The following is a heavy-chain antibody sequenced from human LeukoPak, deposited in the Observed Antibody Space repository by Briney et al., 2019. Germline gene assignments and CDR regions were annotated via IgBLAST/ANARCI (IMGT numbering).Heavy chain of an antibody. CDR3: GRGGSSGVDY. Sequence: ASVKVSCKTSGYTFTNYALHWVRQAPGQRLEWMGWIRTGNGDTKYSQKFQGRVTLTRDTSASTVYVELNSLRSEDTAVYYCGRGGSSGVDYWGQGTLVTVSS. D-gene: IGHD2-15*01. CDR2: IRTGNGDT. J-gene: IGHJ4*02. CDR1: GYTFTNYA. V-gene: IGHV1-3*04.